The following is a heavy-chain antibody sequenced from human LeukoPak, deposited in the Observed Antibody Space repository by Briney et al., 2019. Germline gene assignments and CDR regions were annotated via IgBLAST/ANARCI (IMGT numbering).Heavy chain of an antibody. Sequence: GGSLRLSCAASGFTFSSYWMHWVRQAPGKGLVWVSRINSDGSSTSYVDSVKGRFTISRDNAKNTLYLQMNSLRAEDTAVYYCARKAGGYSYGPLDYWGQGTLVTVSS. CDR3: ARKAGGYSYGPLDY. D-gene: IGHD5-18*01. CDR2: INSDGSST. CDR1: GFTFSSYW. J-gene: IGHJ4*02. V-gene: IGHV3-74*01.